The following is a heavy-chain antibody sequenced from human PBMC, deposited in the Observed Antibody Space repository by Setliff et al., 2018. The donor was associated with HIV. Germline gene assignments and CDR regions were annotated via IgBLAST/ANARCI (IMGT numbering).Heavy chain of an antibody. CDR1: GFTFSTYN. J-gene: IGHJ4*02. D-gene: IGHD6-19*01. Sequence: GSLRLSCAASGFTFSTYNMNWVRQAPGKGLEWVSYISSGSNTIFYADSVKGRFTISRDNAKNSLYLQMKSLRAEDTAVYYCARDFYAVAGDYWGQGTLVTVSS. CDR2: ISSGSNTI. CDR3: ARDFYAVAGDY. V-gene: IGHV3-48*01.